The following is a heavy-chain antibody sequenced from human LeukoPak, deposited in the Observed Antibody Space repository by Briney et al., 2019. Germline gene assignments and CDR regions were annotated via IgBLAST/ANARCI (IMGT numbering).Heavy chain of an antibody. D-gene: IGHD5-12*01. CDR2: ISGGADGI. V-gene: IGHV3-23*01. Sequence: GGSLRLSCAASGFTFSSYGMHWVRQAPGEGLEWVSVISGGADGIYYADSVKGRFTISRDNSKNTLYLQMNSLRVEDTAIYYCTKISPLRIEYFHHWGQGTLVTVSS. J-gene: IGHJ1*01. CDR3: TKISPLRIEYFHH. CDR1: GFTFSSYG.